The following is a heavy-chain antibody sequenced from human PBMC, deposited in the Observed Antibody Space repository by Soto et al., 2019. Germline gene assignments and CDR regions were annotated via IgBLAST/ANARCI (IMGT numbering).Heavy chain of an antibody. J-gene: IGHJ4*02. Sequence: SETLSLTCTVSGGSVSSSSYYWGWIRQPPGKGLEWIGSIYYSGSTYYNPSLKSRVTISVDTSKNQFSLKLSSVTAADTAVYYCARNFRGSSGYKYYFDYWGQGTLVTVSS. CDR1: GGSVSSSSYY. CDR2: IYYSGST. D-gene: IGHD3-22*01. V-gene: IGHV4-39*01. CDR3: ARNFRGSSGYKYYFDY.